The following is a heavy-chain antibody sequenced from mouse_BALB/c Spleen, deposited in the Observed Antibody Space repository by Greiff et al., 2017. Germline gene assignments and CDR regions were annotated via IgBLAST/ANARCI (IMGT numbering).Heavy chain of an antibody. Sequence: VQLQQSGAELVRSGASVKLSCTASGFNIKDYYMHWVKQRPEQGLEWIGWIDPENGDTEYAPKFQGKATMTADTSSNTAYLQLSSLTSEDTAVYYCNAWGNYVTYWGQGTLVTVSA. V-gene: IGHV14-4*02. CDR1: GFNIKDYY. CDR3: NAWGNYVTY. CDR2: IDPENGDT. D-gene: IGHD2-1*01. J-gene: IGHJ3*01.